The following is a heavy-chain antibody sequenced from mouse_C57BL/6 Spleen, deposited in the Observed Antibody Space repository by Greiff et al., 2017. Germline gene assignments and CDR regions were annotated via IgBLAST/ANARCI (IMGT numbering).Heavy chain of an antibody. CDR2: IYPGDGDT. Sequence: VQLVESGAELVKPGASVKISCKASGYAFSSYWMNWVKQRPGQGLEWIGQIYPGDGDTNYNGKFKGKATLTADKSSSTAYMQLSSLTSEDSAVYFCGTEGVTTVVAPFAYWGQGTLVTVAA. V-gene: IGHV1-80*01. D-gene: IGHD1-1*01. J-gene: IGHJ3*01. CDR3: GTEGVTTVVAPFAY. CDR1: GYAFSSYW.